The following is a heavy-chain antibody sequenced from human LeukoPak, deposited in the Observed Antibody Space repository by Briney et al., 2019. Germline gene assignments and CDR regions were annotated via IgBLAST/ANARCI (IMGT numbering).Heavy chain of an antibody. CDR2: ISYDGSNK. D-gene: IGHD2-2*01. CDR1: GFTFSSYA. CDR3: ARGGYCSSTSCYSGAFDI. Sequence: GGSLRLSCAASGFTFSSYAMHWVRQAPGKGLEWVAVISYDGSNKYYADSVKGRFTISRDNSKNTLYLQMSSLRAEDTAVYYCARGGYCSSTSCYSGAFDIWGQGTMVTVSS. V-gene: IGHV3-30-3*01. J-gene: IGHJ3*02.